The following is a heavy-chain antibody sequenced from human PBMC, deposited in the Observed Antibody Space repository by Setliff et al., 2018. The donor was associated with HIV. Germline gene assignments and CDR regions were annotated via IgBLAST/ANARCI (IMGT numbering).Heavy chain of an antibody. CDR3: ARGRRVSSNYYYYYYMDV. CDR1: GFIFDDYA. J-gene: IGHJ6*03. CDR2: ISWNGGTT. Sequence: GGSLRLSCAASGFIFDDYAMHWVRQVPGKGLEWVALISWNGGTTNYADSVKGRFTISRDNAKNTLYLQMNSLGAEDTAVYYCARGRRVSSNYYYYYYMDVWGRGTTVTVSS. D-gene: IGHD2-2*01. V-gene: IGHV3-43D*04.